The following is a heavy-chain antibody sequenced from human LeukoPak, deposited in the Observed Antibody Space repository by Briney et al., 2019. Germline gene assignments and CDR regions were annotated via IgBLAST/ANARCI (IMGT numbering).Heavy chain of an antibody. V-gene: IGHV1-2*02. CDR1: GYSFTGHY. D-gene: IGHD3-10*01. J-gene: IGHJ3*02. CDR2: INPKSGDT. Sequence: ASVKVSCKASGYSFTGHYMHWVRQAPGQGLEWMGWINPKSGDTNYAQKFRGRVTMTRDTSISTAYMDMSSLRSGDTAVYYCARNLWFGESSDAFDMWGQGTMVTVSS. CDR3: ARNLWFGESSDAFDM.